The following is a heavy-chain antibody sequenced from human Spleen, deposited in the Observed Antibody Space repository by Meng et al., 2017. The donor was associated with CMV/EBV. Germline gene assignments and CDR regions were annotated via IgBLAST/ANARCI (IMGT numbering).Heavy chain of an antibody. V-gene: IGHV3-21*01. Sequence: GESLKISCAASGFTFSAYTMNWVRQAPGRGLEWVSSISSTGNYIYYADSVKGRFTISRDNAKNSLYLQMNSLRAEDTAVYYCATWLLPNWFDPWGQGTLVTVSS. D-gene: IGHD3-22*01. J-gene: IGHJ5*02. CDR3: ATWLLPNWFDP. CDR2: ISSTGNYI. CDR1: GFTFSAYT.